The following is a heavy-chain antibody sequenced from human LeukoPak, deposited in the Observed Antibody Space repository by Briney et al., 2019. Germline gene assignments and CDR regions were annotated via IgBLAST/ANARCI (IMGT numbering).Heavy chain of an antibody. CDR3: ARVNDSSGPDY. V-gene: IGHV1-69*04. CDR2: IIPILGIA. D-gene: IGHD3-22*01. J-gene: IGHJ4*02. CDR1: GGTFCSYA. Sequence: SVKVSCKASGGTFCSYAISSVRQAPGQGLEWMGRIIPILGIANDGQKFQGRVTITADKSTSTAYMELSSLRSEDTAVYYCARVNDSSGPDYWGQGTLVTVSS.